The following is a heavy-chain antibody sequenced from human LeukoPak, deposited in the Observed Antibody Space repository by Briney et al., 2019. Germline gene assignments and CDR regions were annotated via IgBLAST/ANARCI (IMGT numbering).Heavy chain of an antibody. CDR1: GFTFNNYW. Sequence: HSGGSLRLSCAGSGFTFNNYWMSWVRQAPGKGLGWVDNIKQDGSEKYYVDSVKGRFTISRDNAKISLYLQMNSLRAEDTAVYYCARSTYYYDSSGYYYGSYFDYWGQGTLVTVSS. CDR3: ARSTYYYDSSGYYYGSYFDY. D-gene: IGHD3-22*01. V-gene: IGHV3-7*01. CDR2: IKQDGSEK. J-gene: IGHJ4*02.